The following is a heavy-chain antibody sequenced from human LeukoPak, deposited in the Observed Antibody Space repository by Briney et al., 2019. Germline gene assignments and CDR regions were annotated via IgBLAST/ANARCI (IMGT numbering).Heavy chain of an antibody. V-gene: IGHV3-30*18. CDR1: GFTFSNYG. D-gene: IGHD6-13*01. J-gene: IGHJ4*02. Sequence: GRSLRLSCAASGFTFSNYGMHWVRQAPGKGLEWVAFISYDGSYKYYADSVKGRFTISRDNSKNTLYLQMNSLRAEDTAVYYCAKDPRRYSRTGGYFDYWGQGSLVTVSS. CDR3: AKDPRRYSRTGGYFDY. CDR2: ISYDGSYK.